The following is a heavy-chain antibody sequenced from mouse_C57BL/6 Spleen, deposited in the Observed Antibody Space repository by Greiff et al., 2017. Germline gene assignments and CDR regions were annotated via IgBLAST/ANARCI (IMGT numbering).Heavy chain of an antibody. J-gene: IGHJ2*01. CDR1: GFTFSDYY. CDR2: INYDGSST. V-gene: IGHV5-16*01. CDR3: ARVTTWYYFDY. Sequence: EVMLVESEGGLVQPGSSMKLSCTASGFTFSDYYMAWVRQVPEKGLEWVANINYDGSSTYYLDSLKSRFIISRDNAKNILYLQMSSLKSDDTATYYCARVTTWYYFDYWGQGTTLTVSS. D-gene: IGHD1-1*01.